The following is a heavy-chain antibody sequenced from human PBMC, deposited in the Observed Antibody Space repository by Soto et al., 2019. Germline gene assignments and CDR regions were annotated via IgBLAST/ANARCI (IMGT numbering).Heavy chain of an antibody. Sequence: QVQLVESGGGVVQPGRSLRLSCAASGFTFSSDGMHWVRQAPGKGLEWVALISYDGSNKDYADSVEGRFTISRDNSKNTLYLQMNSLRAEDTAVYYCAKVTQFWGQGTLVTVSS. CDR3: AKVTQF. J-gene: IGHJ4*02. CDR2: ISYDGSNK. V-gene: IGHV3-30*18. CDR1: GFTFSSDG.